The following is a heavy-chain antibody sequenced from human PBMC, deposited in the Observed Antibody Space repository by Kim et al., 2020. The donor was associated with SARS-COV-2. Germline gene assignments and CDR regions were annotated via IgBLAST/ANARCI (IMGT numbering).Heavy chain of an antibody. CDR3: AAAGERVLDFWSGTGYNCFDY. CDR2: ISYSGSS. V-gene: IGHV4-39*01. J-gene: IGHJ4*02. Sequence: SETLSLTCTVSGGSMSSSNYYWGWIRQPPGKGLEWIGSISYSGSSYDNPSLKSRVTISVDTSKNQFSLKLSSVTAADTAVYYCAAAGERVLDFWSGTGYNCFDYWGQGALVTVSS. CDR1: GGSMSSSNYY. D-gene: IGHD3-3*01.